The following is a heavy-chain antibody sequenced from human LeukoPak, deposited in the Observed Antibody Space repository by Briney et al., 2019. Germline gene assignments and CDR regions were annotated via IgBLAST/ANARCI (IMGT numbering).Heavy chain of an antibody. CDR3: AKGARYSGYDYPLDY. V-gene: IGHV3-30*18. CDR1: GFTFSNYG. CDR2: ISYDGSNK. J-gene: IGHJ4*02. D-gene: IGHD5-12*01. Sequence: GRSLRLSCAASGFTFSNYGMHWVRQAPGEGLEWVAVISYDGSNKYYADSVKGRFTISRDNSKNTLYLQMNSLRAEDTAVYYYAKGARYSGYDYPLDYWGQGTLVTVSS.